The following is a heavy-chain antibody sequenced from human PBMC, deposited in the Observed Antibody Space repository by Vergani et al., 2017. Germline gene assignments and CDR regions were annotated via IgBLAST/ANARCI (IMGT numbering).Heavy chain of an antibody. CDR2: IRGSGGST. CDR1: GFTFSSYA. J-gene: IGHJ6*02. CDR3: AKDGSSGWSYYYYYGMDV. D-gene: IGHD6-19*01. V-gene: IGHV3-23*01. Sequence: EVQLLESGGGLVQPGGSLRLSCAASGFTFSSYAMSWVRQAPGKGLEWVSAIRGSGGSTYYADSVKGRFTISRDNSKNTLYLQMNSLRAEDTAVYYCAKDGSSGWSYYYYYGMDVWGQGTMVTVSS.